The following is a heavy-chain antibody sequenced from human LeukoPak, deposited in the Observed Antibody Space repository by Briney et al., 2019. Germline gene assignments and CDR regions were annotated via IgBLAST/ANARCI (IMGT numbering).Heavy chain of an antibody. J-gene: IGHJ5*02. CDR3: ARGSGSTSSSWRTYLDHWFDP. CDR1: GYTFTNYG. D-gene: IGHD6-13*01. V-gene: IGHV1-18*01. Sequence: ASVKVSCKASGYTFTNYGISWVRQAPGQGLEWMGWISAYSGNTNYVQKLQGRVTMTTDTSTSTVYMELRSLRSDDTAIYHCARGSGSTSSSWRTYLDHWFDPWGQGTLVTVSS. CDR2: ISAYSGNT.